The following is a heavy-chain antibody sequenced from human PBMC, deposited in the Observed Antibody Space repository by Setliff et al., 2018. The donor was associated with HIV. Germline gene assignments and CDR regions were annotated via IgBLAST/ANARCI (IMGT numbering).Heavy chain of an antibody. CDR3: ARKGGVNGYPTDH. V-gene: IGHV1-2*02. CDR1: GYTFTGYY. J-gene: IGHJ4*02. D-gene: IGHD5-18*01. CDR2: INPNSGGT. Sequence: GASVKVSCKASGYTFTGYYMHWVRQAPGQGLEWMGWINPNSGGTNYAQRFQGRITMTRDTSISTAYMELNSLTSEDTAVYFCARKGGVNGYPTDHWGQGTQVTAPQ.